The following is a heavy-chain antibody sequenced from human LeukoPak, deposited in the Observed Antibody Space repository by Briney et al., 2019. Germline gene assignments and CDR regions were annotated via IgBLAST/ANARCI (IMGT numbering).Heavy chain of an antibody. Sequence: PGGSLRLSCAASGFTFSSYAMSWVRQAPGKGLEWVSAISGSGGSTYYADSVKGRFTISRDNSKNTLYLQMNSLRAEDMAVYYCANARKQYSSSLYFDYWGQGTLVTVSS. CDR3: ANARKQYSSSLYFDY. CDR1: GFTFSSYA. J-gene: IGHJ4*02. CDR2: ISGSGGST. D-gene: IGHD6-6*01. V-gene: IGHV3-23*01.